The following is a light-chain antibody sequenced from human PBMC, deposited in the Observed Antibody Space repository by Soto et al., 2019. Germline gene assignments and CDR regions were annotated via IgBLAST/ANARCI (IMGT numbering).Light chain of an antibody. V-gene: IGKV3-15*01. CDR2: DAS. J-gene: IGKJ3*01. Sequence: IVLTQSPATLSVSPGDRATLFCRASQSVSSNLAWYQQTPGQAPRLLIYDASTSATGIPARFSGSGSGIEFTLTISSLQSEDVAVYDGQQYNNWPICNFGTGTKVDIK. CDR3: QQYNNWPICN. CDR1: QSVSSN.